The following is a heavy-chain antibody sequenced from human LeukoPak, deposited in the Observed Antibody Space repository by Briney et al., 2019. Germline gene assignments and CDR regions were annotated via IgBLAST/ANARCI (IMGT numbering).Heavy chain of an antibody. CDR2: IWYDGSNK. CDR3: ARDKPPTYSSGWYYFDY. D-gene: IGHD6-19*01. Sequence: QPGGSLRLSCAASGFTFSSYGMHWVRQAPGKGLEWVAVIWYDGSNKYYADSVKGRFTISRDNSKNTLYLQMSSLRAEDTAVYYCARDKPPTYSSGWYYFDYWGQGTLVTVSS. J-gene: IGHJ4*02. V-gene: IGHV3-33*01. CDR1: GFTFSSYG.